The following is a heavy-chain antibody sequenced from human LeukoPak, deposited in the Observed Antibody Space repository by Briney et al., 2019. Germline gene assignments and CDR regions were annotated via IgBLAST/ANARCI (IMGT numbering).Heavy chain of an antibody. CDR1: ECRFISNW. CDR2: IYPGDSDT. V-gene: IGHV5-51*01. Sequence: GESPKTPLNGSECRFISNWIGWVRQMPRKGPEGMGIIYPGDSDTRFSPSFQGQVTISADKSISTAYLQWSSLKASDTAMYNCAKQDAGSYGYFAYWGQGSLVTVSS. D-gene: IGHD5-18*01. J-gene: IGHJ4*02. CDR3: AKQDAGSYGYFAY.